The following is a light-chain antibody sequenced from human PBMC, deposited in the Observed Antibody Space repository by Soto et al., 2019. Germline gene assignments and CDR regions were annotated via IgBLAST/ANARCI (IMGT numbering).Light chain of an antibody. CDR1: NIGSKS. V-gene: IGLV3-21*02. CDR2: DDS. J-gene: IGLJ2*01. Sequence: SYELTQPPSVSVAPGQTATITCGGNNIGSKSVHWFQQKSGQAPVLVVYDDSDRPSGIPDRFSGSNSGNTASLTISRVEAGDEADYYCQVWDSDSAHVIFGGGTKLTVL. CDR3: QVWDSDSAHVI.